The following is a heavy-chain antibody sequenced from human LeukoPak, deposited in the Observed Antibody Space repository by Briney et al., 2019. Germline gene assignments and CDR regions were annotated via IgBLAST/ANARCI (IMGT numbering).Heavy chain of an antibody. CDR3: ARGTVRSRESVVTPIDP. CDR2: INPNSGGT. Sequence: ASVTVSCKASGYTFTGYYMHWVRQAPGQGLEWMGWINPNSGGTNYAQKFQGRVTMTRDTSISTAYMELSRLRSDDTAVYYCARGTVRSRESVVTPIDPWGQGTLVTVSS. CDR1: GYTFTGYY. V-gene: IGHV1-2*02. D-gene: IGHD4-23*01. J-gene: IGHJ5*02.